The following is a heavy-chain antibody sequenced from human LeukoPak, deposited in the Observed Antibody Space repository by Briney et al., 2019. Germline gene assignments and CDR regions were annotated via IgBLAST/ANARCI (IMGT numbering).Heavy chain of an antibody. Sequence: GGSLRLSCEASGFTFSGNWMHWVRQAPGKGLVWVSRINGDGRATYYADSLKGRFTIPRDNAKNTVYLQMNSLGAEDTAVYYCARGIAGAWGFDYWGLGTLVTVSS. CDR2: INGDGRAT. D-gene: IGHD6-13*01. V-gene: IGHV3-74*01. CDR1: GFTFSGNW. CDR3: ARGIAGAWGFDY. J-gene: IGHJ4*02.